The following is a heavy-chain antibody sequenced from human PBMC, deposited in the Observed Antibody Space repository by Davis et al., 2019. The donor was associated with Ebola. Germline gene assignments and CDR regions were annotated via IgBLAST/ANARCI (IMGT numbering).Heavy chain of an antibody. CDR2: IYYSGST. CDR3: ARSSGAVDP. J-gene: IGHJ5*02. CDR1: GGSIKSDDYY. Sequence: MPSETLSLTCTVSGGSIKSDDYYWGWIRQPPGKGLEWIGSIYYSGSTYYNPSLKSRVTISVDTSKNQFSLKLSSVTAADTAVYYCARSSGAVDPWGQGTLVTVSS. D-gene: IGHD6-19*01. V-gene: IGHV4-39*01.